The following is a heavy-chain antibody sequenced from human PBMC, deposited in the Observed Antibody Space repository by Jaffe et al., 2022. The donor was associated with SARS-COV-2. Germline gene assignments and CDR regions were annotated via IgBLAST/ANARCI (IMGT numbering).Heavy chain of an antibody. V-gene: IGHV4-61*02. CDR2: IYTSGST. Sequence: QVQLQESGPGLVKPSQTLSLTCTVSGGSISSGSYYWSWIRQPAGKGLEWIGRIYTSGSTNYNPSLKSRVTISVDTSKNQFSLKLSSVTAADTAVYYCARGARWDYFDYWGQGTLVTVSS. CDR1: GGSISSGSYY. CDR3: ARGARWDYFDY. D-gene: IGHD3-16*01. J-gene: IGHJ4*02.